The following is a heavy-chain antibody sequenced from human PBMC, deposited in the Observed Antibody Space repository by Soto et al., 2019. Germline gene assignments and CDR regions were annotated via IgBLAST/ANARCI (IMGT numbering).Heavy chain of an antibody. D-gene: IGHD2-21*02. Sequence: LRLSCAASGFTFGNYAMNWVRQAPGKGLEWISSISDPGTSTYYANSVKGRFSMSRDNSENTLFLQMNRLRADDTAVYFCAKSLVTPSDAFDLWGRGTLVTVSS. V-gene: IGHV3-23*01. CDR2: ISDPGTST. CDR3: AKSLVTPSDAFDL. J-gene: IGHJ3*01. CDR1: GFTFGNYA.